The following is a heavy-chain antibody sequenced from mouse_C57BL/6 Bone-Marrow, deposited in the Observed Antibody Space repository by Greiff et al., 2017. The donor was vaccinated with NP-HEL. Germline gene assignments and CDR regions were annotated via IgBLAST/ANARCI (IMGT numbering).Heavy chain of an antibody. CDR1: GFSLTSYG. V-gene: IGHV2-2*01. J-gene: IGHJ4*01. CDR2: IWSGGST. D-gene: IGHD1-1*01. Sequence: VQLVESGPGLVQPSQSLSITCTVSGFSLTSYGVHWVRQSPGKGLEWLGVIWSGGSTDYNAAFISRLSISKDNSKSQVFFKMNSLQADDTAIYYCARIPPYYYGSSPYYAMDYWGQGTSVTVSS. CDR3: ARIPPYYYGSSPYYAMDY.